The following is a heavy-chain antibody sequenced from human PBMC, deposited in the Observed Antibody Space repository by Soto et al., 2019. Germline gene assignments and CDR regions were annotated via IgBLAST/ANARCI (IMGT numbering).Heavy chain of an antibody. CDR3: ARGRIVVPPFDS. CDR1: GFTFSDSA. D-gene: IGHD3-16*02. V-gene: IGHV3-7*04. J-gene: IGHJ5*01. Sequence: GGSLRLSCAASGFTFSDSAIHWVRQAPGKGLEWVANIKEDGSKTYYVDSVKGRFTISRDNAKNSLYLQMNSLRAEDTAVYYCARGRIVVPPFDSWGRGTLVTVSS. CDR2: IKEDGSKT.